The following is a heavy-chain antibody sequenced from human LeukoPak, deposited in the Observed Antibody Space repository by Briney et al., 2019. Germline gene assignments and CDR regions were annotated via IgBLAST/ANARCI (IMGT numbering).Heavy chain of an antibody. D-gene: IGHD6-13*01. V-gene: IGHV4-4*02. J-gene: IGHJ6*02. Sequence: PSETLSLTCAVSGRYISSSNWGSWVRQPPGEGVEWIGEIYRSGSTNYNPSLKSRVTISVDKSKNQFSLKLSSVTAADTAVYYCARDRGIAAAGATEDYYYYGMDVWGQGTTVTVSS. CDR3: ARDRGIAAAGATEDYYYYGMDV. CDR1: GRYISSSNW. CDR2: IYRSGST.